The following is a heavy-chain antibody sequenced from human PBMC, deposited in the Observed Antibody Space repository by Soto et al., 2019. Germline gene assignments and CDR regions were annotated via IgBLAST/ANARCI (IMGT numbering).Heavy chain of an antibody. V-gene: IGHV1-69*13. CDR2: IIPIFGTA. D-gene: IGHD3-10*01. CDR3: AKEGSITMVRPPMEHYYGMDV. Sequence: GASVKVSCKASGGTFSSYAISWVRQAPGQGLEWMGGIIPIFGTANYAQKFQGRVTITADESTSTAYMELSSLRSEDTAVYYCAKEGSITMVRPPMEHYYGMDVWGQGTTVTVSS. J-gene: IGHJ6*02. CDR1: GGTFSSYA.